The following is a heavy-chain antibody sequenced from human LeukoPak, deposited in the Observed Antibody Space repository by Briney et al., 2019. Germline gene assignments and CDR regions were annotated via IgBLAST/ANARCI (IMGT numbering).Heavy chain of an antibody. D-gene: IGHD3-22*01. CDR1: GGSISSSSYY. CDR2: IYYSGSN. Sequence: SETLSLTCTVSGGSISSSSYYWGWLRQPPGKGLEWLGCIYYSGSNYYNPSRKSRVTISVDTCKNQFSLKLSSVTAADTAVYYCARHVNRGIVVVIREPRYYMDVWGKGTTVTVSS. CDR3: ARHVNRGIVVVIREPRYYMDV. J-gene: IGHJ6*03. V-gene: IGHV4-39*01.